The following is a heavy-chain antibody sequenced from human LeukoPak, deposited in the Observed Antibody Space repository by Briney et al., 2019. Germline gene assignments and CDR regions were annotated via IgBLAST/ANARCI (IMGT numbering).Heavy chain of an antibody. CDR2: IYYSGST. D-gene: IGHD6-13*01. CDR3: ARDYSSSWYWGD. Sequence: PSETLSLTCTVSGGSISSDSYYWGWIRQPPGKGLQWIGCIYYSGSTYYNPSLKSRVTISVDTSKNQFSLKLTSVTAADTAVYYCARDYSSSWYWGDWGQGTLVTVSS. CDR1: GGSISSDSYY. J-gene: IGHJ4*02. V-gene: IGHV4-39*07.